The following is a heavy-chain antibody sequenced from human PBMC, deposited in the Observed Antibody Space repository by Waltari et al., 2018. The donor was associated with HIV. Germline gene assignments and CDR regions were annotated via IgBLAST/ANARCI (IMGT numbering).Heavy chain of an antibody. CDR3: AKDDSTGSSGYYPFHY. CDR2: ISGIGGST. Sequence: EVQRVASGGGLVQHGGSLDTAGAAPGSTFTNFAIYWVRQAPGEGVEWVSAISGIGGSTYYADSVKGRFTISRDNSKNTLYLQMNSLRAEDTALYYCAKDDSTGSSGYYPFHYWGQGTLITVSS. V-gene: IGHV3-23*04. CDR1: GSTFTNFA. D-gene: IGHD3-22*01. J-gene: IGHJ4*02.